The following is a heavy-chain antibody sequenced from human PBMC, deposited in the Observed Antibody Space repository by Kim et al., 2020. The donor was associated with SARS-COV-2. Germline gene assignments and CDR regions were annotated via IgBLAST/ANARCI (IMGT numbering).Heavy chain of an antibody. CDR3: ARRCSEVVPAAFGLVLHYYYYLDV. CDR1: GGSFSGYY. Sequence: SETLSLTCAVYGGSFSGYYWSWIRQPPGKGLEWIGEINHSGSTNYNPSLKSRVTISVDTSKNQFSLKLSSVTAADTAVYYCARRCSEVVPAAFGLVLHYYYYLDVWGNGTTVTVSS. D-gene: IGHD2-2*01. J-gene: IGHJ6*03. CDR2: INHSGST. V-gene: IGHV4-34*01.